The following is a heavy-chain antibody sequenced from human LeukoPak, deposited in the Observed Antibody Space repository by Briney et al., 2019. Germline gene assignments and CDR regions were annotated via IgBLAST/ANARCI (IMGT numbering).Heavy chain of an antibody. J-gene: IGHJ3*02. CDR1: GGSFSGYY. CDR3: ARDSKLGYVSI. V-gene: IGHV4-34*01. CDR2: INHSGST. D-gene: IGHD5-12*01. Sequence: SETLSLTCAVYGGSFSGYYWSWIRQPPGKGLEWIGEINHSGSTNYNPPLKSRVTISVDASKNQFSLKLSSVTAADTAVYYCARDSKLGYVSIWGQGTMVTVSS.